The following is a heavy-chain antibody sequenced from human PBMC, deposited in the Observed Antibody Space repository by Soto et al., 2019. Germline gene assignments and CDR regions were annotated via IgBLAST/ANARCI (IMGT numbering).Heavy chain of an antibody. CDR1: GYSFTSYG. V-gene: IGHV1-18*04. CDR3: ARDPPITGSLRGAPRMHF. J-gene: IGHJ6*02. D-gene: IGHD1-20*01. CDR2: ISAYNGNT. Sequence: QIQLVQSGPEVQQPGASVKVSCKASGYSFTSYGISWVRQAPGQGLEWVGWISAYNGNTNYAQSLQGRVTMTTDTSTNTACMELKSLRSDDTAVYYCARDPPITGSLRGAPRMHFWGQGTTVTVSS.